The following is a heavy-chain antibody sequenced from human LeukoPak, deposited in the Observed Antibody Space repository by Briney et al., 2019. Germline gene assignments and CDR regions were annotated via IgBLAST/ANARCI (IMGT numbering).Heavy chain of an antibody. D-gene: IGHD3-10*01. Sequence: GGSLRLSCAASGFTFDDYAMHWVRQAPGKGLEWVSLISWDGGGTYYADTVRGRFTISRDNSKNSLYLQMNSLRAEDTALYYCAKDMAAYYYASGNIDYWGQGTLVTVSS. CDR2: ISWDGGGT. V-gene: IGHV3-43D*03. J-gene: IGHJ4*02. CDR3: AKDMAAYYYASGNIDY. CDR1: GFTFDDYA.